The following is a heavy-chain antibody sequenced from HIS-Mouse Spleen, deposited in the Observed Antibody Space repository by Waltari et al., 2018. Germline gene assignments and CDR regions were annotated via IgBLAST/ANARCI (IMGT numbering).Heavy chain of an antibody. Sequence: QLQLQESGPGLVKPSETLSLTCTVPGGSISSSSYYWGWIRQPPGKGLEWIGSIYYSGRTDYNPSLKSRVTISVDTSKNQFSLKLSSVTAADTAVYYCAREIPYSSSWYDWYFDLWGRGTLVTVSS. D-gene: IGHD6-13*01. CDR2: IYYSGRT. CDR3: AREIPYSSSWYDWYFDL. J-gene: IGHJ2*01. V-gene: IGHV4-39*07. CDR1: GGSISSSSYY.